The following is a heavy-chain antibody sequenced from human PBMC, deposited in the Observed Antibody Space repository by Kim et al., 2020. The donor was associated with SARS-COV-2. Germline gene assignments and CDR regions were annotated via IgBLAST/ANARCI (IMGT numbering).Heavy chain of an antibody. CDR3: ARVGPHYGPYGMDV. CDR1: GGSISSGSYY. Sequence: SETLSLTCTVSGGSISSGSYYWSWIRQPAGKGLEWIGRIYTSGSTNYNPSLKSRVTISVDTSKNQFSLKLSSVTAADTAVYYCARVGPHYGPYGMDVWGQGTTVTVSS. CDR2: IYTSGST. D-gene: IGHD4-17*01. V-gene: IGHV4-61*02. J-gene: IGHJ6*02.